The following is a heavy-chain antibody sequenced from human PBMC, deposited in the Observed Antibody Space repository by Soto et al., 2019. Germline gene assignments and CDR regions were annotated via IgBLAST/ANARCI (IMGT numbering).Heavy chain of an antibody. CDR3: ARDQNYGSVLFI. J-gene: IGHJ3*02. CDR1: GGTFSSYA. Sequence: SVKVSCKASGGTFSSYAISWVRQAPGQGLEWMGWIIPIFGTTNYAQKLQGRVTMTTDASTSTAYMELRSLRSDDTAVYYCARDQNYGSVLFIWGQGTMVTVSS. CDR2: IIPIFGTT. D-gene: IGHD3-10*01. V-gene: IGHV1-69*05.